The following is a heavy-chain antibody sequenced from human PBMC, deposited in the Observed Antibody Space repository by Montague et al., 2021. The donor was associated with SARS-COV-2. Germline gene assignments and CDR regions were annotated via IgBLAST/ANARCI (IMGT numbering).Heavy chain of an antibody. V-gene: IGHV4-59*08. CDR2: IHYTGST. CDR3: ARHGDYGNNWHGTSPFDN. CDR1: GGSISTYY. Sequence: SETLSLTCTVSGGSISTYYWSWVRQPPGGGLEWIAYIHYTGSTNYNPSLKSRVTVSMDTSENQFSLKLSSVTAADTAIYYRARHGDYGNNWHGTSPFDNWGQGALVTVSS. D-gene: IGHD1-1*01. J-gene: IGHJ4*02.